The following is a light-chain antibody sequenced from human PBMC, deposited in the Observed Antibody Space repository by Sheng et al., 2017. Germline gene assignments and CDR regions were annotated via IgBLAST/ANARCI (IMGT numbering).Light chain of an antibody. CDR2: DTS. CDR1: QGVSTY. J-gene: IGKJ4*01. CDR3: QQYHSLPPT. V-gene: IGKV1-33*01. Sequence: IQLTQSPSSLSASVGDRVSITCHASQGVSTYLNWYQQKPGKAPKLLIYDTSTLEPGVSSRFSGSGSGTDFTLTISGLQPADFATYYCQQYHSLPPTFGGGTKVEIK.